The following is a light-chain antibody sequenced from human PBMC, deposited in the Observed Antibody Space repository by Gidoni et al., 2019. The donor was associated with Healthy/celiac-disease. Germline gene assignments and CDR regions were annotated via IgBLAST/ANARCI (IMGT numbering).Light chain of an antibody. CDR2: AAS. V-gene: IGKV1-39*01. J-gene: IGKJ1*01. Sequence: DIQMTQYPSSLSASVGDRVTITCRASQSISSYLNWYQQKPGKAPKLLIYAASSLQSEVPSRFSGSGSGTDFTLTISSLQPEDFATYYCQQSYSTPRTFGQGTKVEIK. CDR3: QQSYSTPRT. CDR1: QSISSY.